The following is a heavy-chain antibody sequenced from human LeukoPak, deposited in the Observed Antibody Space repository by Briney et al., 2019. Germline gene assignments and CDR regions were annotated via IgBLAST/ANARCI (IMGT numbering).Heavy chain of an antibody. CDR2: IYTSGST. CDR3: ARGPYSYDSSGAFDI. V-gene: IGHV4-61*02. Sequence: SETLSLTCTVSGGSISSGSYYWSWIRQPAGKGLEWIGRIYTSGSTDYNPSLKSRVTISIDTSKNQFSLKLSSVTAADTAVYFCARGPYSYDSSGAFDIWGQGTMVTVSS. J-gene: IGHJ3*02. D-gene: IGHD3-22*01. CDR1: GGSISSGSYY.